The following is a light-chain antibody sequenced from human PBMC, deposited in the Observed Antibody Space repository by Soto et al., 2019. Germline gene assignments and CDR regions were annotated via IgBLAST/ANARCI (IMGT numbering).Light chain of an antibody. J-gene: IGKJ1*01. CDR2: KAS. CDR1: QTISSW. CDR3: QQSYNTPWT. V-gene: IGKV1-5*03. Sequence: DIQMTQSPSTLSGSVGDRVTITCRASQTISSWLAWYQQKPGKAPKLLIYKASTLKSGVPSRFSGSGSGTEFTLTISSLQPEDFATYYCQQSYNTPWTFGQGTKVEI.